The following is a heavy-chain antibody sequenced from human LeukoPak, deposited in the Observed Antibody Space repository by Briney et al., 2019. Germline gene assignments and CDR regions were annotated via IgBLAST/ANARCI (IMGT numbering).Heavy chain of an antibody. CDR1: GFTISDHY. CDR3: ARAGDYYPTGDY. D-gene: IGHD3-22*01. CDR2: SKNKDNSYTT. J-gene: IGHJ4*02. Sequence: GGSLRLSCAASGFTISDHYMAWVRQAPGKGLEWVGRSKNKDNSYTTEYAASVKGRFTISRHDSKNSLYLQMNSLKTEDTAVYYCARAGDYYPTGDYWGQGTLVTVS. V-gene: IGHV3-72*01.